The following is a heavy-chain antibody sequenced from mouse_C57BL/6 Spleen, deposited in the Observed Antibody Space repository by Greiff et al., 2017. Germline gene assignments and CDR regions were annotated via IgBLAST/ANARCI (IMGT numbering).Heavy chain of an antibody. CDR3: ARGNWAERGYYAMDY. J-gene: IGHJ4*01. V-gene: IGHV1-72*01. CDR2: IDPNSGGT. D-gene: IGHD4-1*01. Sequence: QVQLKQPGAELVKPGASVKLSCKASGYTFTSYWMHWVKQRPGRGLEWIGRIDPNSGGTKYNEKFKSKATLTVDKPSSTAYMQLSSLTSEDSAVYYCARGNWAERGYYAMDYWGQGTSVTVSS. CDR1: GYTFTSYW.